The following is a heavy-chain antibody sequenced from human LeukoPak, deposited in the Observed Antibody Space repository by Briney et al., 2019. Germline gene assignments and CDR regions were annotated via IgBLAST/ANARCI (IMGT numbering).Heavy chain of an antibody. Sequence: SETLSLTCAVYGGSFSGYYWSWIRQPPGKGLEWIGEINHSGSTNYNPSLKSRVTISVDTSKNQFSLKLSSVTAADTAVYYCARVVWVSGIAVAGAGGWFDPWGQGTLVTVSS. CDR3: ARVVWVSGIAVAGAGGWFDP. J-gene: IGHJ5*02. CDR1: GGSFSGYY. D-gene: IGHD6-19*01. V-gene: IGHV4-34*01. CDR2: INHSGST.